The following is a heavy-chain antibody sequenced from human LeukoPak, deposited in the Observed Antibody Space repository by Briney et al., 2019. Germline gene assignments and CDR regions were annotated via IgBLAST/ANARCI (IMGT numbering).Heavy chain of an antibody. CDR3: ASSRYSSSSLDY. CDR2: IYYSGST. V-gene: IGHV4-31*03. CDR1: GGSISSGGYY. J-gene: IGHJ4*02. Sequence: PSQTLSLTCTVSGGSISSGGYYWSWIRQHPGKGLEWIGYIYYSGSTYYNPSLKSRVTISVDTSKNQFSLKLSSVTAADTAVYYCASSRYSSSSLDYWGQGTLVTVSS. D-gene: IGHD6-6*01.